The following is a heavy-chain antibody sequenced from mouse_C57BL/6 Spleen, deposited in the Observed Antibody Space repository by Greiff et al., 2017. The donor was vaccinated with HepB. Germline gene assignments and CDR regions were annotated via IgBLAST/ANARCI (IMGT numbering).Heavy chain of an antibody. J-gene: IGHJ2*01. V-gene: IGHV1-5*01. CDR3: TRDYYGNSRSFDY. Sequence: EVQLQQSGTVLARPGASVKMSCKTSGYTFTSYWMHWVKQRPGQGLEWMGAIYPGNSDTSYNQKFKGKAKLTAVTSASTAYMELSSLTNEDSAVYYCTRDYYGNSRSFDYWGQGTTLTVSS. D-gene: IGHD2-1*01. CDR1: GYTFTSYW. CDR2: IYPGNSDT.